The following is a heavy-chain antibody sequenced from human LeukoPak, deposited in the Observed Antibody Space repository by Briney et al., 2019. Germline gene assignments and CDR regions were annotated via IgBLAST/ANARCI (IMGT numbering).Heavy chain of an antibody. CDR3: AKDPARLYYFDY. Sequence: EGSLRLSCAASGFTFSSYAMSWVRQAPGKGLEWVSAISGSGGSTYYADSVKGRFTISRDNSKNTLYLQMNSLRAEDTAVYYCAKDPARLYYFDYWGQGTLVTVSS. CDR1: GFTFSSYA. V-gene: IGHV3-23*01. J-gene: IGHJ4*02. CDR2: ISGSGGST.